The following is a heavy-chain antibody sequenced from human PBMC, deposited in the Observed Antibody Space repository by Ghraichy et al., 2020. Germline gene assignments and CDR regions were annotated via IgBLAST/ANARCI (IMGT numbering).Heavy chain of an antibody. CDR1: GFTFSSYA. CDR2: ISSNGGST. V-gene: IGHV3-64D*06. D-gene: IGHD4-17*01. J-gene: IGHJ4*02. CDR3: VKVGSTVTTPTSH. Sequence: GGSLRLSCSASGFTFSSYAMHWVRQAPGKGLEYVSAISSNGGSTYYADSVKGRFTISRDNSKNTLYLQMSSLRAEDTAVYYCVKVGSTVTTPTSHWGQGTLVTVSS.